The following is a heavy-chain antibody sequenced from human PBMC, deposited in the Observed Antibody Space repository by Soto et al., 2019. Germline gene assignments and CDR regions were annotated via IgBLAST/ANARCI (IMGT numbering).Heavy chain of an antibody. CDR1: GASISSDSYY. D-gene: IGHD2-2*01. CDR2: VFSDGTT. J-gene: IGHJ4*02. V-gene: IGHV4-39*01. Sequence: QLQLQESGPGLVKPSETLSLTCSVSGASISSDSYYWGWVRQTAGKGLEWIANVFSDGTTYYSPSLNSRVTISVDTSKNQFSLRLRSVTTADTAVYYCARQGECRSTSCYGYWGQGTLVTVSS. CDR3: ARQGECRSTSCYGY.